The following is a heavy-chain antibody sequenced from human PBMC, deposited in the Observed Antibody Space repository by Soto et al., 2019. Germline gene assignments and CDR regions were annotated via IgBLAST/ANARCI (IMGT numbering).Heavy chain of an antibody. Sequence: GGSLRLSCVASGFTFSSYSMNWVRQAPGKGLEWVSSISSSSSYIYYADSVKGRFTISRDNAKNSLYLQMNSLRAEDTAVYYCARRYYYDSSGYPPPFDYWGQGTLVTVSS. V-gene: IGHV3-21*01. CDR2: ISSSSSYI. CDR1: GFTFSSYS. D-gene: IGHD3-22*01. CDR3: ARRYYYDSSGYPPPFDY. J-gene: IGHJ4*02.